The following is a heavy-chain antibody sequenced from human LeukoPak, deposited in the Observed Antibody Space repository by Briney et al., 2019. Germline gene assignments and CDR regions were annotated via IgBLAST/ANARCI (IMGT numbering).Heavy chain of an antibody. CDR2: ISGDGGST. Sequence: PGGSLRLSCAASGFTFDDYAMHWVRQAPGKGLEWVSLISGDGGSTYYADSVKGRFTISRDNSKNSLYLQMNSLRAEDTAVYYCARGLVTYVSGSYRYLDAFDIWGQGTMVTVSS. CDR3: ARGLVTYVSGSYRYLDAFDI. CDR1: GFTFDDYA. J-gene: IGHJ3*02. D-gene: IGHD3-16*02. V-gene: IGHV3-43*02.